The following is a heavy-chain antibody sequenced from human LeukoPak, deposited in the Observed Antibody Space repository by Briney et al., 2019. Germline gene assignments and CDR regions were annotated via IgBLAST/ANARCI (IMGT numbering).Heavy chain of an antibody. Sequence: GGSLRLSCAASGFTFDDYAMHWVRQAPGKGLEWVSGISWNSGSIGYADSVKGRSTISRDNAKNSLYLQMNSLRAEDTALYYCAKAVGPDFYYYDSSAGDAFDIWGQGTMVTVSS. CDR2: ISWNSGSI. V-gene: IGHV3-9*01. D-gene: IGHD3-22*01. J-gene: IGHJ3*02. CDR3: AKAVGPDFYYYDSSAGDAFDI. CDR1: GFTFDDYA.